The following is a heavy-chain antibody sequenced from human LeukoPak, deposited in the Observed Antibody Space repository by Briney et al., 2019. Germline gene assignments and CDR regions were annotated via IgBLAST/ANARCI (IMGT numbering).Heavy chain of an antibody. CDR1: GFTFSSYT. V-gene: IGHV3-48*02. J-gene: IGHJ4*02. CDR3: ARDLEWVGATGY. Sequence: PGGSLRLSCAASGFTFSSYTMNWVRQAPGKGLEWVSSISSSSSAIYYAASVKGRFTISRDNAKNSLYLQMNSLRDEDTAVYYCARDLEWVGATGYWGQGTLVTVSS. D-gene: IGHD1-26*01. CDR2: ISSSSSAI.